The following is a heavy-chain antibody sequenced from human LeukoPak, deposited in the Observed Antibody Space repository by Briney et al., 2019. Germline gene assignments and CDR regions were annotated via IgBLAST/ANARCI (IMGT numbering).Heavy chain of an antibody. D-gene: IGHD3-3*01. Sequence: SETLSLTCAVYGGSFSGYYWSWIRQPPGKGLEWIGEINHSGSTNYNPSLKSRVTISVDTSKNQFSLKLSSVTAADTAVYYCARVPLGDFWSAIGPGMDVWGQGTTVTVSS. CDR2: INHSGST. V-gene: IGHV4-34*01. J-gene: IGHJ6*02. CDR3: ARVPLGDFWSAIGPGMDV. CDR1: GGSFSGYY.